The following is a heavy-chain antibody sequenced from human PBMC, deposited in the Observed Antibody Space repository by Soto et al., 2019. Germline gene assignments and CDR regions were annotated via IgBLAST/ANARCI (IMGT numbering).Heavy chain of an antibody. CDR3: ARDLMSEQQLRVDGYYYYGMDV. D-gene: IGHD6-13*01. V-gene: IGHV6-1*01. Sequence: QTLSLTCAISGDSVSSNSAAWNWIRQSPSRGLEWLGRTYYRSKWYNDYAVSVKSRITINPDTSKNQFSLQLNSVTPEDTAVYYCARDLMSEQQLRVDGYYYYGMDVWGQGTTVTVSS. CDR1: GDSVSSNSAA. J-gene: IGHJ6*02. CDR2: TYYRSKWYN.